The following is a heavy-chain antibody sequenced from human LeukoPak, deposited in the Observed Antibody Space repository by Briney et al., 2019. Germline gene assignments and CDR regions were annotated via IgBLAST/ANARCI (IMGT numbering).Heavy chain of an antibody. V-gene: IGHV3-23*01. CDR1: GVTFSSYA. CDR3: AKSSSSWYYYYGMDV. D-gene: IGHD2-2*01. Sequence: PGGSLRLSCAASGVTFSSYAMSWVRQAPGKGLEWVSAISGSGGSTYYADSVKGRFTISRDNSKNTLYLQMNSLRAEDTAVYYCAKSSSSWYYYYGMDVWGQGTTVTVSS. J-gene: IGHJ6*02. CDR2: ISGSGGST.